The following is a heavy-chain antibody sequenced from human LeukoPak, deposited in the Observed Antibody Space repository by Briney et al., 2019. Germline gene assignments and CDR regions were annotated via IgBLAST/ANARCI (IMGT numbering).Heavy chain of an antibody. J-gene: IGHJ4*02. CDR1: GFTFSSYA. CDR3: ARVRVGATGGDFDY. D-gene: IGHD1-26*01. CDR2: ISGSGGST. V-gene: IGHV3-23*01. Sequence: PGGSLRLSCAASGFTFSSYAMSWVRQAPGKGLEWVSAISGSGGSTYYADSVKGRFTISRDNAKNSLYLQMNSLRAEDTAVYYCARVRVGATGGDFDYWGQGTLVTVSS.